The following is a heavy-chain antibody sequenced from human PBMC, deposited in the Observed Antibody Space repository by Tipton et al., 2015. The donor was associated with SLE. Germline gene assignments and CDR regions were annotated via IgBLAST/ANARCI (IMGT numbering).Heavy chain of an antibody. CDR2: INPNSGGT. J-gene: IGHJ6*02. V-gene: IGHV1-2*02. Sequence: QLVQSGAEVKKPGASVKVSCKASGYTFTSYGISWVRQAPGQGLEWMGWINPNSGGTNYAQKFQGRVTMTRDTSISTAYMELSRLRSDDTAVYYCARDRRGVGYYYGMDDWGQGTTVTVSS. D-gene: IGHD1-26*01. CDR1: GYTFTSYG. CDR3: ARDRRGVGYYYGMDD.